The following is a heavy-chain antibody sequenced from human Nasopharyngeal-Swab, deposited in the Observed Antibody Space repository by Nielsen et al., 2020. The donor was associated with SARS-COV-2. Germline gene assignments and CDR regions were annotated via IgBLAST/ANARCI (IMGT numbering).Heavy chain of an antibody. CDR2: IYPGDSDT. J-gene: IGHJ3*02. CDR1: GYSFTSYW. Sequence: KVSCKGSGYSFTSYWIGWVRQMPGKGLEWMGIIYPGDSDTRYSPSFQGQVTISADKSINTAYLQWSSLKASDTAMYYCARTAIEGGYYRGDAFDIWGQGTMVTVSS. D-gene: IGHD3-22*01. CDR3: ARTAIEGGYYRGDAFDI. V-gene: IGHV5-51*01.